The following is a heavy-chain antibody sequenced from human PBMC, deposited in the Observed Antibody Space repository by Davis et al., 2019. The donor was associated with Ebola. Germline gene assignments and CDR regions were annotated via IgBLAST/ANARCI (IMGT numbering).Heavy chain of an antibody. J-gene: IGHJ5*02. D-gene: IGHD2-15*01. Sequence: MPSETLSLTCAVYGGSFSGYYWSWIRQPPGKGLEWIGEINHSGSTNYNPSLKSRVTISVDTSKNQFSLKLSSVTAADTAVYYCASKVVAATPSFWFDPWGQGTLVTVSS. CDR2: INHSGST. V-gene: IGHV4-34*01. CDR1: GGSFSGYY. CDR3: ASKVVAATPSFWFDP.